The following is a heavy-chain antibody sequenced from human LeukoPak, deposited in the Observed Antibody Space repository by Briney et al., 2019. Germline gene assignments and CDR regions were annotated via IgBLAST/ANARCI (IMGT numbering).Heavy chain of an antibody. V-gene: IGHV4-59*01. Sequence: SETLSLTCTVSGGSISSYYWSWIRQPPGRGLEWIGYIYYSGSTNYNPSLKSRVTISVDPSKNQFSLKLSSVTAADTAVYYCASADSSGYASFDYWGQGTLVTVSS. CDR1: GGSISSYY. CDR3: ASADSSGYASFDY. D-gene: IGHD3-22*01. CDR2: IYYSGST. J-gene: IGHJ4*02.